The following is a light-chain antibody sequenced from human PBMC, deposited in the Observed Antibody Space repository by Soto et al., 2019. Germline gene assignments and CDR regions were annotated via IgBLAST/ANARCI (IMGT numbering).Light chain of an antibody. CDR3: KQDHFIPPRYA. J-gene: IGKJ2*01. CDR1: QDISNS. Sequence: DIQLTQSPPSLSASVGDRVTITCQANQDISNSLDWYQQKPGKAPKLLIYDASNLETGVPSRFSGSGYETNATFTIKSLQREDCGTYYCKQDHFIPPRYAVGQGTKVDIK. CDR2: DAS. V-gene: IGKV1-33*01.